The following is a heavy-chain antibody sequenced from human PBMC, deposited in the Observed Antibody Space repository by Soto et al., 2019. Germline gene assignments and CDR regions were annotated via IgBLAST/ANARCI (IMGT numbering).Heavy chain of an antibody. J-gene: IGHJ4*02. CDR1: GFTFSDYY. CDR3: ARDRTIFGVVITYFDY. CDR2: ISSSGSTI. Sequence: SGGSLRLSCAASGFTFSDYYMSWIRQAPGKGLEWVSYISSSGSTIYYADSVKGRFTISRDNAKNSLYLQMNSLRAEDTAVYYCARDRTIFGVVITYFDYWGQGTLVTVSS. V-gene: IGHV3-11*01. D-gene: IGHD3-3*01.